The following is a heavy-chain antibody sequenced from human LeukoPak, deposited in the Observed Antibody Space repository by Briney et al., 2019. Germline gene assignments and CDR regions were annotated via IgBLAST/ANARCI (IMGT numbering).Heavy chain of an antibody. D-gene: IGHD2/OR15-2a*01. V-gene: IGHV3-7*01. CDR2: IKQDGSER. CDR1: GFTFRSYW. CDR3: ATEKYCTSSTCLYHFQY. J-gene: IGHJ4*02. Sequence: GGSLRLSCAASGFTFRSYWMTWVRQAPGKGLEWVANIKQDGSERNYVDSVEGRFTISRDNAKNSLYLQMNSLGVEDTAVYYCATEKYCTSSTCLYHFQYWGQGTLVTVSS.